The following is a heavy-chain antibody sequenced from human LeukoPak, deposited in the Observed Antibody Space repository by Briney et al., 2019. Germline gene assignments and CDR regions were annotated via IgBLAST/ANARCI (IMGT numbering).Heavy chain of an antibody. CDR3: AKCRGYYDSSGYDY. CDR2: VNGDGTGT. Sequence: GGSLRLSCAASGFTFSSSWMHWVRQAPGKGLIWVSRVNGDGTGTIYADSVKGRFTISRDNAKNTLYLQMNSLRAEDTAVYYCAKCRGYYDSSGYDYWGQGTLVTVSS. CDR1: GFTFSSSW. J-gene: IGHJ4*02. D-gene: IGHD3-22*01. V-gene: IGHV3-74*01.